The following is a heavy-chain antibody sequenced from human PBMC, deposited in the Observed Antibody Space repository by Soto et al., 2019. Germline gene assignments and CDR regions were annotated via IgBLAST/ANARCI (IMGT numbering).Heavy chain of an antibody. CDR1: GFTFSSYW. Sequence: PXGSLRLSCAASGFTFSSYWMSWVRQAPGKGLDWVANIKQDGSEKYYVDSVKGRFTISRDNAKNSLYMQMNSLRAEDTAVYYCARAKQWLVRPGNWFDHWGQGALGTVSS. J-gene: IGHJ5*02. D-gene: IGHD6-19*01. V-gene: IGHV3-7*03. CDR2: IKQDGSEK. CDR3: ARAKQWLVRPGNWFDH.